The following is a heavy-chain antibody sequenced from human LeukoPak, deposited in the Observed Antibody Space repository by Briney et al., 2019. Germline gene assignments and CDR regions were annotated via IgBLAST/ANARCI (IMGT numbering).Heavy chain of an antibody. V-gene: IGHV3-23*01. J-gene: IGHJ4*02. CDR3: AKATSWYLGQFDY. CDR2: ISGSGGST. D-gene: IGHD6-13*01. Sequence: GGSLRLSCAASGFTFSSYAMSWVRQAPGKGLEWVSAISGSGGSTYYADSVKGRFTISRDTSKNTVHLQMNSLRTEDTAVYYCAKATSWYLGQFDYWGQGTLVTVSS. CDR1: GFTFSSYA.